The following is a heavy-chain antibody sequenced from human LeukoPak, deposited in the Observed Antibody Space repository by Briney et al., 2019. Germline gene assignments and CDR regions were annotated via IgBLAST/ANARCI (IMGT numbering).Heavy chain of an antibody. J-gene: IGHJ4*02. CDR3: ARVPIYGSGSYWSY. CDR1: GYTFTSYG. CDR2: ISAYNGNT. D-gene: IGHD3-10*01. V-gene: IGHV1-18*01. Sequence: ASVKVSCTASGYTFTSYGISWVRQAPGQGLEWMGWISAYNGNTNYAQKLQGRVTMTTDTSTSTAYMELRSLRSDDTAVYYCARVPIYGSGSYWSYWGQGTLVTVSS.